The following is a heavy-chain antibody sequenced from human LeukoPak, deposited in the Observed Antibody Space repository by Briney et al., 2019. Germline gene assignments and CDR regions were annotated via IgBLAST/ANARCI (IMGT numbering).Heavy chain of an antibody. D-gene: IGHD5-18*01. Sequence: GGSLRLSCAAFGFTFSSYSMNWVRQAPGKGLEWVSYISSSSSTIYYADSVKGRFTISRDNAKNSLYLQMNSLRAEDTAVYYCARAGREYSYGTDFDYWGQGTLVTVSS. CDR2: ISSSSSTI. CDR3: ARAGREYSYGTDFDY. V-gene: IGHV3-48*04. J-gene: IGHJ4*02. CDR1: GFTFSSYS.